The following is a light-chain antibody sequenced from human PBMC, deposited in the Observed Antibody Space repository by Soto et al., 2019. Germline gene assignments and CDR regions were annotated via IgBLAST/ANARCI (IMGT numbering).Light chain of an antibody. Sequence: DIQMTQSPSSVSASVGDRVTITCWASQGISSWLAWYQQKPGKAPKLLIYAASNLQGGVPSRFSGSGSGTDFTLAISSLQPEDSATYYCQQSFSTPQTFGGGTKVDIK. CDR1: QGISSW. CDR3: QQSFSTPQT. V-gene: IGKV1-12*01. CDR2: AAS. J-gene: IGKJ4*01.